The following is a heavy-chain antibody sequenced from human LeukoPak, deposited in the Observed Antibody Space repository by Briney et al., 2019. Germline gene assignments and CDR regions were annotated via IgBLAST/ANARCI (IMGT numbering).Heavy chain of an antibody. J-gene: IGHJ5*02. V-gene: IGHV3-30*03. CDR3: ARLSSSWPET. CDR1: GFTFSSYA. Sequence: PGGSLRLSCAASGFTFSSYAMHWVRQAPGKGLEWVAVISYDGSKKYYADSVKGRFTISRDNSKNTLYLQMNSLRAEDTAVYYCARLSSSWPETWGQGTLVTVSS. D-gene: IGHD6-13*01. CDR2: ISYDGSKK.